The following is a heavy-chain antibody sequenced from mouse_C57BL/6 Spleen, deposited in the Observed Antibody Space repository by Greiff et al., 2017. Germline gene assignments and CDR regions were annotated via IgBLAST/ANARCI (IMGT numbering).Heavy chain of an antibody. CDR2: ISYSGST. D-gene: IGHD1-1*01. J-gene: IGHJ4*01. Sequence: ESGPGMVKPSQSLSLTCTVTGYSITSGYDWHWIRHFPGNKLEWMGYISYSGSTNYNPSLKSRISITHDTSKNHFFLKLNSVTTEDTATYYCARGHYGSRAMDYWGQGTSVTVSS. CDR3: ARGHYGSRAMDY. CDR1: GYSITSGYD. V-gene: IGHV3-1*01.